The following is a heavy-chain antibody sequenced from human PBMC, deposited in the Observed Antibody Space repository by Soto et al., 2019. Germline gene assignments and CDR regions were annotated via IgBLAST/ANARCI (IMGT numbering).Heavy chain of an antibody. Sequence: QVQLQESSPGLVKPSQTLSLTCIVSGDSITSGNYYWSWIRQHPGKGLEWIGYIHHSGNTYYIPSLNSRLSLSMDTSKNQFSLQLSSVTAADTALYYCARPNYDIFTGLSGFDIWGQGTMVTVSS. CDR1: GDSITSGNYY. CDR3: ARPNYDIFTGLSGFDI. CDR2: IHHSGNT. J-gene: IGHJ3*02. D-gene: IGHD3-9*01. V-gene: IGHV4-31*03.